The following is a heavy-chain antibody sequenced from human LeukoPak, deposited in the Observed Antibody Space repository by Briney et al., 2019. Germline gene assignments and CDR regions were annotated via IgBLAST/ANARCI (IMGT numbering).Heavy chain of an antibody. CDR2: IYYSGST. CDR1: GGSISSSSYY. Sequence: PSETLSLTCTVSGGSISSSSYYWGWIRQPPGKGLEWIGSIYYSGSTYYNPSLKSRVTISVDTSKNQFSLKLSSVTAADTAVYYCARSMVRGPRGFYYFDYWGQGTLVTVSS. V-gene: IGHV4-39*07. CDR3: ARSMVRGPRGFYYFDY. D-gene: IGHD3-10*01. J-gene: IGHJ4*02.